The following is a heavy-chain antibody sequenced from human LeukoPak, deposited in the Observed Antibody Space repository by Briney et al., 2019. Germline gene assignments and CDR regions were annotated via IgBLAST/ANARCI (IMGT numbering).Heavy chain of an antibody. J-gene: IGHJ4*02. CDR1: GYTFTSYY. V-gene: IGHV1-69*05. CDR2: IIPIFGTA. CDR3: ARFAAAGRGNYFDY. D-gene: IGHD6-13*01. Sequence: SVKVSCKAFGYTFTSYYMHWVRQAPGQGLEWMGGIIPIFGTANYAQKFQGRVTITTDESTSTAYMELSSLRSEDTAVYYCARFAAAGRGNYFDYWGQGTLVTVSS.